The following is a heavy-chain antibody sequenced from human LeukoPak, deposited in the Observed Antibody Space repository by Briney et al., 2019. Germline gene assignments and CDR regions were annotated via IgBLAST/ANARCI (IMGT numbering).Heavy chain of an antibody. Sequence: GGSLRLSCAASGFTFSSYEMNWVRQAPGKGLEWVSYISSSGTTIYYADSVKGRFTISRDNAENSLYLQMNSLRAEDTAVYYCARDPGIAVPLYYFDYWGQGTLVTVSS. CDR3: ARDPGIAVPLYYFDY. CDR2: ISSSGTTI. V-gene: IGHV3-48*03. J-gene: IGHJ4*02. CDR1: GFTFSSYE. D-gene: IGHD6-19*01.